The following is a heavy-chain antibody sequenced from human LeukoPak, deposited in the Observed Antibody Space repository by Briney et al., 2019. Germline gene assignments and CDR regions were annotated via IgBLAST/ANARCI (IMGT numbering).Heavy chain of an antibody. J-gene: IGHJ3*02. CDR1: GFTFDDYA. CDR3: ATDGVGVLPGDAFDI. Sequence: GGSLRLSCAASGFTFDDYAMHWVRQAPGKGLEWVSLISWDGGSTYYADSVKGRFTISRDNARNSLYLQMNSLRAEDTAMYYCATDGVGVLPGDAFDIWGQGTMVTVSS. CDR2: ISWDGGST. V-gene: IGHV3-43D*03. D-gene: IGHD1-26*01.